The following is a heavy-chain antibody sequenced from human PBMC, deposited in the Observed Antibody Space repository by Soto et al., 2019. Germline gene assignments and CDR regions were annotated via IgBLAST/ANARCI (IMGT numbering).Heavy chain of an antibody. Sequence: SETLSLPCNVSGASVSHVYWSRILQPPGKGLEWIGFMYFGGSFNYNPSLTSRATISVETSKNQFSMKLTSVTASDTAVYYCARSYYDSTGFAVDPWGQGTLVTVSS. CDR2: MYFGGSF. V-gene: IGHV4-59*02. J-gene: IGHJ5*02. D-gene: IGHD3-22*01. CDR3: ARSYYDSTGFAVDP. CDR1: GASVSHVY.